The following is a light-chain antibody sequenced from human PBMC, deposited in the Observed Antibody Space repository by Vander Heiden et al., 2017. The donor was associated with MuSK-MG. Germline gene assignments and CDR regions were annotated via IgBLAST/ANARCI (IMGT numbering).Light chain of an antibody. CDR3: QQYYSPPFT. CDR2: WAS. J-gene: IGKJ2*01. V-gene: IGKV4-1*01. CDR1: QSILFNSTNKNY. Sequence: DIVMTQSPDSLAVSLGARATIHCKSSQSILFNSTNKNYLAWYQLKPGQPPKLLIYWASTRESGVPGRFSGSGSGTDFTLTIGSLQAEDVAVYYCQQYYSPPFTFGQGTKLEIK.